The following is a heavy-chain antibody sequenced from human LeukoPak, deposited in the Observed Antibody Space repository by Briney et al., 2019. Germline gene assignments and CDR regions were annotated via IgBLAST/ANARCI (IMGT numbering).Heavy chain of an antibody. CDR1: GFIFSNSA. CDR2: ISGFGAST. V-gene: IGHV3-23*01. Sequence: GGSLRLSCASSGFIFSNSAMTWVRQAPGKGLEWVSTISGFGASTFYSDSVKGRFTISRDNSKRTLSLQMNSLRADDTAVYYCARGGHFSWFDPWGQGTLVIVSS. D-gene: IGHD3-10*01. CDR3: ARGGHFSWFDP. J-gene: IGHJ5*02.